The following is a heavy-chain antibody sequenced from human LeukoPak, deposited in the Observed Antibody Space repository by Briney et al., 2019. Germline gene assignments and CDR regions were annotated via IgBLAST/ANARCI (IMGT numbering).Heavy chain of an antibody. CDR2: ISGCGGST. V-gene: IGHV3-23*01. CDR3: AKRGLNSSSWYYFDY. J-gene: IGHJ4*02. D-gene: IGHD6-13*01. Sequence: GGSLRLSCAASGFTFGSYAMSWVRQAPGKGLEWVSAISGCGGSTYYADSVKGRFTISRDNSKNTLYLQMNSLRAEDTAVYYCAKRGLNSSSWYYFDYWGQGTLVTVSS. CDR1: GFTFGSYA.